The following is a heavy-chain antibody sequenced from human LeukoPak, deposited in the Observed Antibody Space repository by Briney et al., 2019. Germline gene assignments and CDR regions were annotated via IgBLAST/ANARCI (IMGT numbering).Heavy chain of an antibody. V-gene: IGHV3-23*01. CDR2: ISGSGGST. CDR3: AKSSMAASNAGSDY. Sequence: GGSLRLSCAASGFTFSSYAMSWVRQAPGKGLEWVSAISGSGGSTYYADSVKGRFTISRDNSKNTLYLQMNSLRAEDTAVYYCAKSSMAASNAGSDYWGQGTLVTVSS. CDR1: GFTFSSYA. D-gene: IGHD6-6*01. J-gene: IGHJ4*02.